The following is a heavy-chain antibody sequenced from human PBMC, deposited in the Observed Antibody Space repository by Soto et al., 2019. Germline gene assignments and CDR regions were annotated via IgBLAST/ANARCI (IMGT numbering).Heavy chain of an antibody. CDR2: INAGNGNT. CDR1: GYTFTGYA. V-gene: IGHV1-3*01. CDR3: ARAITMVRGVVTIYYYGMDV. J-gene: IGHJ6*02. Sequence: ASVKVSCKASGYTFTGYAMHWVRQAPGQRLEWMGWINAGNGNTKYSQKFQGRVTITRDTSASTAYMELSSLRSEDTAVYYCARAITMVRGVVTIYYYGMDVWGQGTTVTVSS. D-gene: IGHD3-10*01.